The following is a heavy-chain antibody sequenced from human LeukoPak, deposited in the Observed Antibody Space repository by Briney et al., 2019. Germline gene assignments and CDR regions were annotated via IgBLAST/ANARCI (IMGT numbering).Heavy chain of an antibody. CDR1: GFTFSSYA. V-gene: IGHV3-48*02. D-gene: IGHD1-26*01. CDR3: ARGVGATDY. Sequence: GGSLRLSCAASGFTFSSYAMNWVRQAPGKGLEWLSYISGGSSTKYYADSVKGRFTISRDNAKNSLYLQMNSLRDEDTAVYYCARGVGATDYWGRGTLVTVSS. J-gene: IGHJ4*02. CDR2: ISGGSSTK.